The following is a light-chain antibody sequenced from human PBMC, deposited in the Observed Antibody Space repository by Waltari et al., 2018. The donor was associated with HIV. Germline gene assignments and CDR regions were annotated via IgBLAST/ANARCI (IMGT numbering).Light chain of an antibody. Sequence: AIRMTQSPSPISASTGDRVSISCRESQNIGNSLAWYQQKPGSAPELLIYDATSVQSGVPSRFSGSGSGTEFTLTISCLQSEDLTTYFCQQYHTYPHTFGQGTTVELK. CDR1: QNIGNS. V-gene: IGKV1-8*01. CDR3: QQYHTYPHT. CDR2: DAT. J-gene: IGKJ1*01.